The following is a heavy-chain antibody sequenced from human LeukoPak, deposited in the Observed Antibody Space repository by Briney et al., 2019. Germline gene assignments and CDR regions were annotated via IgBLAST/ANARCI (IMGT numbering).Heavy chain of an antibody. Sequence: PGGSLRLSCAASRFTFRSYSMNWVHQAPGKGLEWVSYISSSSSTIYYADSVKGRFTISRDNAKNSLYLQMNSLRAEDTAVYYCARDSRLLGLYWGQGTLVTVSS. CDR3: ARDSRLLGLY. D-gene: IGHD3-10*01. J-gene: IGHJ4*02. V-gene: IGHV3-48*01. CDR1: RFTFRSYS. CDR2: ISSSSSTI.